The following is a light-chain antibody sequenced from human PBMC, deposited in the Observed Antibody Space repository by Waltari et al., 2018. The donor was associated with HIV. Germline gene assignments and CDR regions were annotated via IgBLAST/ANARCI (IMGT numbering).Light chain of an antibody. J-gene: IGLJ3*02. Sequence: SYELTQPSSVSVSPGQTARITCSGDALTKYHARWYQQKPGQAPVLVIYKNSERPSGIPGRFSGSRSGTTVTLTISGAQVGDEADYYCFSAADDNLRVFGGGTKLTVL. CDR2: KNS. V-gene: IGLV3-27*01. CDR1: ALTKYH. CDR3: FSAADDNLRV.